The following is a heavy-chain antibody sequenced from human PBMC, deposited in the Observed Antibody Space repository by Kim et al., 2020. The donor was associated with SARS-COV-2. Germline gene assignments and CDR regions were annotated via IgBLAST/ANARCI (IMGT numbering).Heavy chain of an antibody. D-gene: IGHD6-6*01. CDR1: GGSISSSSYY. CDR3: ATSYSSSSPGAFDY. CDR2: IYYSGST. Sequence: SETLSLTCTVSGGSISSSSYYWGWIRQPPGQGLEWIGSIYYSGSTYYNPSLKSRVTISVDTSKNEFSLMLSSVTAADTAVYFCATSYSSSSPGAFDYWGQGTLVTVSS. J-gene: IGHJ4*02. V-gene: IGHV4-39*01.